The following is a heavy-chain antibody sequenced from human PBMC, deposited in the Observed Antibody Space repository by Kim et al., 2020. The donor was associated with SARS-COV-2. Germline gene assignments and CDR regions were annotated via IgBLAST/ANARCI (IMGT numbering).Heavy chain of an antibody. CDR1: GFTFSSYA. CDR3: AKDQDPKYYYDSSGYPTAFDY. CDR2: ISGSGGST. J-gene: IGHJ4*02. D-gene: IGHD3-22*01. Sequence: GGSLRLSCAASGFTFSSYAMSWVRQAPGKGLEWVSAISGSGGSTYYADSVKGRFTISRDNSKNTLYLQMNSLRAEDTAVYYCAKDQDPKYYYDSSGYPTAFDYWGQGTLVTVSS. V-gene: IGHV3-23*01.